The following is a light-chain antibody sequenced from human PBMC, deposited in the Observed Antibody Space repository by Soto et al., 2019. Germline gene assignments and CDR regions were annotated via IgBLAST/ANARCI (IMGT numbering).Light chain of an antibody. CDR2: SAS. Sequence: EIVLTQSPGTLSLSPGERATLSCRASQSVSSTYSAWYQQKPGQAPRLLIYSASSRATAIPDRFSGSGSGTDFTLTISRLEPEDFAVYYCQQYSSSPRTFGQGTKLEIK. V-gene: IGKV3-20*01. CDR3: QQYSSSPRT. J-gene: IGKJ2*01. CDR1: QSVSSTY.